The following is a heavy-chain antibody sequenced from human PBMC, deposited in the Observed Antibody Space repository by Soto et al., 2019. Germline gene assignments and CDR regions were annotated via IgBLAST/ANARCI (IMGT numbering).Heavy chain of an antibody. D-gene: IGHD2-15*01. CDR3: ARAKDHAFDI. V-gene: IGHV3-7*04. J-gene: IGHJ3*02. CDR2: INEDGSEK. Sequence: EVQLVESGGDLVQPGGSLRLSCAASGFTFSSSWMTWVRQAPGKGLEWVANINEDGSEKYYVDSVRGRFTISKENAKNSLYLQMNSLRAEDTAVYYCARAKDHAFDIWGQGTLVTVSS. CDR1: GFTFSSSW.